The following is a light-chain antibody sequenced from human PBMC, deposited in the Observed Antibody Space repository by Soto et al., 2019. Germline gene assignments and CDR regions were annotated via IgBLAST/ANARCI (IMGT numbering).Light chain of an antibody. CDR2: DAS. V-gene: IGKV3-11*01. J-gene: IGKJ1*01. CDR3: QQYNNWPWT. CDR1: QSVSSY. Sequence: EIVLTQSPATLSLSPGERATLSCRASQSVSSYLAWYQQKPGQAPRLLIYDASSRATGIPATFSGSGSGTEFTLTINSLQSEDFAVYYCQQYNNWPWTLGQGTKVDIK.